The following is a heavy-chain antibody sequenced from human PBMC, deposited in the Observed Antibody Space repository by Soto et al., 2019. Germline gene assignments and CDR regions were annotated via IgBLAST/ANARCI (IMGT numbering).Heavy chain of an antibody. CDR1: GFTFSDYY. J-gene: IGHJ6*02. CDR3: ARDQQYYGGTDGPHYYYYYGMDV. D-gene: IGHD4-17*01. CDR2: ISSSGSTI. Sequence: GGSLRLSCAASGFTFSDYYMSWIRQAPGKGLEWVSYISSSGSTIYYADSVKGRFTISRDNAKNSLYLQMNSLRAEDTAVYYCARDQQYYGGTDGPHYYYYYGMDVWGQGTTATVSS. V-gene: IGHV3-11*01.